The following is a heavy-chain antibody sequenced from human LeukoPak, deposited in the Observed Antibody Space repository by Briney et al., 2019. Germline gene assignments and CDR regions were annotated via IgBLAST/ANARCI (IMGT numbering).Heavy chain of an antibody. CDR2: ISGSGGST. D-gene: IGHD3-9*01. CDR1: GFTFSSYS. Sequence: PGGXLRLSCAASGFTFSSYSMNWVRQAPGKGLEWVSAISGSGGSTYYADSVKGRFTISRDNSKNTLYLQMNSLRAEDTAVYYCAKGFDTPRDAFDIWGQGTMVTVSS. J-gene: IGHJ3*02. CDR3: AKGFDTPRDAFDI. V-gene: IGHV3-23*01.